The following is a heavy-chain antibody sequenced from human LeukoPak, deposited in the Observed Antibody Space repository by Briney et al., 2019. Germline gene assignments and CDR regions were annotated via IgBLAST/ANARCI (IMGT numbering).Heavy chain of an antibody. CDR2: IYYSGST. J-gene: IGHJ4*02. V-gene: IGHV4-59*01. CDR3: ARSTYYYDSSGYYGGYYFDY. Sequence: SETPSLTCTVSGGSISSYYWSWIRQPPGKGLEWIGYIYYSGSTNYNPSLKSRVTISVDTSKNQFSLKLSSVTAADTAVYYCARSTYYYDSSGYYGGYYFDYWGQGTLVTVSS. CDR1: GGSISSYY. D-gene: IGHD3-22*01.